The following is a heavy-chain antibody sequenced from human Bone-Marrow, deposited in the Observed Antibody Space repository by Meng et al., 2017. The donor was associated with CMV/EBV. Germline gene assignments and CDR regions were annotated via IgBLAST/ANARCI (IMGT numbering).Heavy chain of an antibody. CDR2: ISGFDGHT. V-gene: IGHV1-18*01. J-gene: IGHJ4*02. CDR3: ARDRDGYNGQDF. Sequence: ASVKVSCKASGYRFTSYGISWVRQAPGQGLEWMGWISGFDGHTNDAQQFQGRVTMTIDTPTSTAYMELRSLRSDDTPVYFCARDRDGYNGQDFWGRGTLVTVSS. D-gene: IGHD5-24*01. CDR1: GYRFTSYG.